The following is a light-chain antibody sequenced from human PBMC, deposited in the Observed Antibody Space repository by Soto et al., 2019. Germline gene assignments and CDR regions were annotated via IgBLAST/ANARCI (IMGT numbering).Light chain of an antibody. CDR3: QVWDISSDQYL. Sequence: SYELTQPPSVSVAPGQTARITCGGNNIASKSVHWYQQRPGQAPVLVLYDDSNPPSGIPERLSRSNSGSTATLTISSVEAGDEADYFCQVWDISSDQYLFGAGSKVTVL. V-gene: IGLV3-21*02. CDR2: DDS. J-gene: IGLJ1*01. CDR1: NIASKS.